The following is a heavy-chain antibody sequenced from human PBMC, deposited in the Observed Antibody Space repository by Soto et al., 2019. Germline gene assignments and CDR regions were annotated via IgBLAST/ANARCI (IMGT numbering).Heavy chain of an antibody. D-gene: IGHD6-25*01. CDR2: ISYDGRSK. CDR1: GFTFSSYN. J-gene: IGHJ3*02. Sequence: QVQLVESGGGVVQSGTSLTLSCAASGFTFSSYNLHWVRQAPGKGLEWVAVISYDGRSKYYADFVKGRFTVSRDNSKNSLYLDMNGLKPDDATVYYCAREPADVAFDIWGQGTMVTVSS. V-gene: IGHV3-30*04. CDR3: AREPADVAFDI.